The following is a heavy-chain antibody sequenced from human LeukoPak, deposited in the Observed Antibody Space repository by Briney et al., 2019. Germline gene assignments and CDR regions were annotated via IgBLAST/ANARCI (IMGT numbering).Heavy chain of an antibody. CDR1: GGSISSGGYY. V-gene: IGHV4-30-4*08. CDR3: ARRDQGYCSGGSCYSLDY. Sequence: SETLSLTCTVSGGSISSGGYYWSWIRQHPGKGLEWIGYIYYSGSTYYNPSLKSRVTISVDTSKNQFSLKLSSVTAADTAVYYCARRDQGYCSGGSCYSLDYWGQGTLVTVSS. J-gene: IGHJ4*02. CDR2: IYYSGST. D-gene: IGHD2-15*01.